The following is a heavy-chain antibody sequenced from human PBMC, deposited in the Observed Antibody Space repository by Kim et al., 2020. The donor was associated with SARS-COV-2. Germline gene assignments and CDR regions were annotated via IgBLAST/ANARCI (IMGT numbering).Heavy chain of an antibody. CDR1: GYSISSGYY. CDR2: IYHSGST. V-gene: IGHV4-38-2*02. CDR3: TSKYYYDSSGYYYAAL. D-gene: IGHD3-22*01. J-gene: IGHJ4*02. Sequence: SETLSLTCTVSGYSISSGYYWGWIRQPPGKGLEWIGSIYHSGSTYYNPSLKSRVTISIDTSKNQFSLRLNSVTAADTAVYYCTSKYYYDSSGYYYAALWGQRALVTVSS.